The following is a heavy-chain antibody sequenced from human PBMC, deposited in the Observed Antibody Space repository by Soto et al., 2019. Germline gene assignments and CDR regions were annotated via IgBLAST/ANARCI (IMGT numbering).Heavy chain of an antibody. V-gene: IGHV4-34*01. J-gene: IGHJ6*03. CDR2: INHSGST. D-gene: IGHD6-13*01. CDR1: GGSFSGYY. Sequence: PSETLSLTCAVYGGSFSGYYWSWIRQPPGKGLEWIGEINHSGSTNYNPSLKSRVTISVDTSKNQFSLKLSSVTAADTAVYFCARTIAAAGTLGYYYYYMAVWGKGTTVTVSS. CDR3: ARTIAAAGTLGYYYYYMAV.